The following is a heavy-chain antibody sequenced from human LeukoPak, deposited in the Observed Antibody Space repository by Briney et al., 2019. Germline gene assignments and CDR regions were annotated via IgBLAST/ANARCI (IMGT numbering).Heavy chain of an antibody. Sequence: PSETLSLTCTVSSGSIISSSYYWGWIRQPPGKGLEYIASMYYTGSTYYNPSLKSRVTMSVDTSKNQFSLKLSSVTAADTAVYYCARRSGLVGDPARFDFWGQEALVTASS. J-gene: IGHJ4*02. CDR3: ARRSGLVGDPARFDF. CDR2: MYYTGST. CDR1: SGSIISSSYY. D-gene: IGHD3-16*01. V-gene: IGHV4-39*01.